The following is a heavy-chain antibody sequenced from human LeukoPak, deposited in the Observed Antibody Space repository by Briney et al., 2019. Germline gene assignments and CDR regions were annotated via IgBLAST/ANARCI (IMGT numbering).Heavy chain of an antibody. CDR1: GFTISSYC. V-gene: IGHV4-59*01. CDR3: ARGRFHDAFDM. CDR2: IYYSGST. D-gene: IGHD3-10*01. J-gene: IGHJ3*02. Sequence: SETLTLTCTASGFTISSYCMSWVRQAPGKGLEWMGYIYYSGSTNYNPSLTSRVTISVDTSKNKFSLKLRSVTAEDTAVYYCARGRFHDAFDMWGKGTMVTVSS.